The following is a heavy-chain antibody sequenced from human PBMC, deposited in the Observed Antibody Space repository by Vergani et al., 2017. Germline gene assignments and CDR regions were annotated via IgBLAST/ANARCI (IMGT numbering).Heavy chain of an antibody. CDR1: GYTFTSYG. CDR2: ISAYNGTT. J-gene: IGHJ4*02. Sequence: QVQLVQSGAEVKKPGASVKVSCKASGYTFTSYGISWVRQAPGQGLEWMGWISAYNGTTNYAQKLQGRVTMTTDTSQSTAYMELRSLRSDDTAVYYCARDSRRYCSSTSCYESAYWGQGTLVTVSS. V-gene: IGHV1-18*01. D-gene: IGHD2-2*01. CDR3: ARDSRRYCSSTSCYESAY.